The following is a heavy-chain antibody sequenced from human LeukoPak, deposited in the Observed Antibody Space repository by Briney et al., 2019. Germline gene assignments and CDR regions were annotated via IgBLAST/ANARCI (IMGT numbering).Heavy chain of an antibody. V-gene: IGHV3-23*01. D-gene: IGHD3-10*01. CDR3: AKLRGPGSYSEVDY. CDR1: GFTFSSYA. CDR2: ISGSGGST. Sequence: GSLRLSCAASGFTFSSYAMSWVRQAPGKGLEWVSAISGSGGSTYYADSVKGRFTISRDNSKNTLYLQMNSLRAEDTAVYYCAKLRGPGSYSEVDYWGQGTLVTVSS. J-gene: IGHJ4*02.